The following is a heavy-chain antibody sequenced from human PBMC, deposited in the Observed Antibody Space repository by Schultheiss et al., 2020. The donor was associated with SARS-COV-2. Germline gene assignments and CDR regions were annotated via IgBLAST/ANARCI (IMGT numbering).Heavy chain of an antibody. J-gene: IGHJ6*02. CDR2: IYYSGST. CDR3: ARARGLYCSGGSCYPSLYGMDV. CDR1: GGSISSSSYY. V-gene: IGHV4-61*05. D-gene: IGHD2-15*01. Sequence: SETLSLTCTVSGGSISSSSYYWGWIRQPPGKGLEWIGYIYYSGSTNYNPSLKSRVTISVDTSKNQFSLKLSSVTAADTAVYYCARARGLYCSGGSCYPSLYGMDVWGQGTTVTVSS.